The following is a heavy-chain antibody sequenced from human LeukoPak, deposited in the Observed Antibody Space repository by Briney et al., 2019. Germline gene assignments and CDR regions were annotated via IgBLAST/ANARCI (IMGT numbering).Heavy chain of an antibody. CDR3: ARDHPPYRHHYDY. D-gene: IGHD3-16*02. CDR2: ITGSCRTT. V-gene: IGHV3-23*01. Sequence: SAITGSCRTTYYADSVNRRLTLCRENSKKTMDLQIKRRRGEDTAVYYCARDHPPYRHHYDYWGQGTLVTVSS. J-gene: IGHJ4*02.